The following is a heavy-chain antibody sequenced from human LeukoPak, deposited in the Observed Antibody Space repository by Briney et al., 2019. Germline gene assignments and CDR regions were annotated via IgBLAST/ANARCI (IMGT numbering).Heavy chain of an antibody. CDR2: MNHSGST. CDR1: GGSFSGYY. CDR3: ARGPPYYYGSGSYYTRIRQAHFDY. D-gene: IGHD3-10*01. J-gene: IGHJ4*02. Sequence: SETLSLTCAVYGGSFSGYYWSWIRQPPGKGLEWIGEMNHSGSTNYNPSLKSRVTISVDTSKNQFSLKLSSVTAADTAVYYCARGPPYYYGSGSYYTRIRQAHFDYWGQGTLVTVSS. V-gene: IGHV4-34*01.